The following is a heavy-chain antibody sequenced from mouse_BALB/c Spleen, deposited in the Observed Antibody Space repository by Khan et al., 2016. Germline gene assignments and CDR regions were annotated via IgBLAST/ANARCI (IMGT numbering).Heavy chain of an antibody. CDR3: ARSDRRGYFDY. Sequence: QVRLQQSGAELMKPGASVQISCKATGYTFSSYWIEGVKQRPGQGLEWMGEILPGSGRTNYNEKLRGKDTFTADTSSNTAYMQLSSLKSEDSAVNYCARSDRRGYFDYWGQGTTLTVSS. CDR2: ILPGSGRT. J-gene: IGHJ2*01. CDR1: GYTFSSYW. V-gene: IGHV1-9*01.